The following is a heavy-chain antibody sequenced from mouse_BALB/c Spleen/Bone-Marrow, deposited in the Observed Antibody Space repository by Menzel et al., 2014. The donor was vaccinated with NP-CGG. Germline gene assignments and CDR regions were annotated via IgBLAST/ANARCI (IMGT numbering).Heavy chain of an antibody. CDR2: IYPANGNT. J-gene: IGHJ3*01. CDR1: GFNIIYAY. V-gene: IGHV14-3*02. D-gene: IGHD1-3*01. CDR3: ARSPGEVNY. Sequence: VQLKQSGAELVKPGASVKLSCTASGFNIIYAYIHWVKRRPEQGLEWIGRIYPANGNTNYDPKFQGKATIPADTSSNPAYLHLNSRTSEDTAVYYCARSPGEVNYWGQGTLVTVSA.